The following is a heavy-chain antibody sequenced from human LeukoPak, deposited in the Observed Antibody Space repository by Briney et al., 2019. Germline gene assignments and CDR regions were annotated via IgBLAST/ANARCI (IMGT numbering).Heavy chain of an antibody. CDR1: GFTFSSYW. CDR2: IKEDGSEK. V-gene: IGHV3-7*01. Sequence: GGSLRLSCAAPGFTFSSYWMSWLRQAPGKGLEWVANIKEDGSEKDYVDSVKGRFTISRDNAKNSLYLQMNSLRAEDAAVYYCARDTRPEAFDIWGQGTMVTVSS. D-gene: IGHD1-14*01. J-gene: IGHJ3*02. CDR3: ARDTRPEAFDI.